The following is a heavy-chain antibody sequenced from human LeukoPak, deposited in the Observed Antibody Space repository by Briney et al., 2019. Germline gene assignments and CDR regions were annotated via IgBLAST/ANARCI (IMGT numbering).Heavy chain of an antibody. CDR1: GGTFSSYA. CDR3: ARDGGVIRFGGQDV. J-gene: IGHJ6*02. V-gene: IGHV1-69*04. D-gene: IGHD3-16*01. Sequence: GSSVKVSCKASGGTFSSYAISWVRQAPGQGLEWMGRIIPILGIANYAQKFQGRVTITADKSTSTAYMELSSLRSEDTAVYYCARDGGVIRFGGQDVWGQGTTVTVS. CDR2: IIPILGIA.